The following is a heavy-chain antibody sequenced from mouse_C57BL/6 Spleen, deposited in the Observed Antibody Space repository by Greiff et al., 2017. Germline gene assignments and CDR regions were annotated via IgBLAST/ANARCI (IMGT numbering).Heavy chain of an antibody. CDR2: IYPGDGDT. V-gene: IGHV1-80*01. CDR1: GYAFSSYW. CDR3: ARLDGHYAMDY. Sequence: VKLMESGAELVKPGASVKISCKASGYAFSSYWMNWVKQRPGKGLEWIGQIYPGDGDTNYNGKFKGKTILTADKSSSTAYMQLSSLTSEDSAVYFCARLDGHYAMDYWGQGTSVTVSS. J-gene: IGHJ4*01. D-gene: IGHD2-3*01.